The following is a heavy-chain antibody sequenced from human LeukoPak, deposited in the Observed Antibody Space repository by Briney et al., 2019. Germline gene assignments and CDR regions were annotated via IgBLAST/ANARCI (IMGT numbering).Heavy chain of an antibody. CDR3: AGVSPYSGSWYWFDP. V-gene: IGHV4-59*13. D-gene: IGHD6-13*01. J-gene: IGHJ5*02. Sequence: SETLSLTCTVSDASIFSYYWSWIRQPPGKGLEWIGYIYYSGSTNYNPSLKSRVTISIDTSKKQFSLKLSSVTAADTAIYYCAGVSPYSGSWYWFDPWGQGTLVTVSS. CDR2: IYYSGST. CDR1: DASIFSYY.